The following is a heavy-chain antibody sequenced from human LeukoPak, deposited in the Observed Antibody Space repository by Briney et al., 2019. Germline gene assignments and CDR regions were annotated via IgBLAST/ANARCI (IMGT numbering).Heavy chain of an antibody. D-gene: IGHD3-9*01. J-gene: IGHJ4*02. V-gene: IGHV3-21*01. CDR3: ARVSYDILTGYSYIDY. CDR1: GFTFSSYS. CDR2: IRSSSSYI. Sequence: GGSLRLSCAASGFTFSSYSMNWVRQAPGKGLKWVSSIRSSSSYIYYADSVKGRFTISRDNAKNSLYLQMNSLRAEDTAVYYCARVSYDILTGYSYIDYWGQGTLVTVSS.